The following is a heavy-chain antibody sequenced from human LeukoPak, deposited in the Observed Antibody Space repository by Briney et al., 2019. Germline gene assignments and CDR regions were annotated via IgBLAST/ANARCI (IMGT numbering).Heavy chain of an antibody. Sequence: PSETLSLTCTVSGGSISSSSYYWGWIRQPPGKGLEWIGSIYYSGSTYYNPSLKSRATISVDTSKNQFSLKLSSVTAADTAVYYCARHLQSGYSSGWYGYWGQGTLVTVSS. CDR1: GGSISSSSYY. V-gene: IGHV4-39*01. CDR3: ARHLQSGYSSGWYGY. CDR2: IYYSGST. J-gene: IGHJ4*02. D-gene: IGHD6-19*01.